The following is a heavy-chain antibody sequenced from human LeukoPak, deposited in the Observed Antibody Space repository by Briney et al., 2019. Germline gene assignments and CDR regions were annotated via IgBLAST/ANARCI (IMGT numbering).Heavy chain of an antibody. Sequence: GGSLRLSCAAPGFTFSTYGRHSVRQAPGKGLERDAVISYDGSNKYYGDSVRGRFTISRDNAKNTLYLQMNSLRAEDTAVYYCARDVMPAAVNNYYYMDVWGKGTTVTVSS. CDR1: GFTFSTYG. V-gene: IGHV3-30*04. CDR2: ISYDGSNK. D-gene: IGHD6-13*01. J-gene: IGHJ6*03. CDR3: ARDVMPAAVNNYYYMDV.